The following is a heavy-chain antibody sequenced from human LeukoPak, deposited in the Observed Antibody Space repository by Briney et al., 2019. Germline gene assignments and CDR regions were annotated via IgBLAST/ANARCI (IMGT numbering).Heavy chain of an antibody. CDR3: ARDNAGGPGKDSYGSEY. Sequence: GGSLRLSCAASGFAFSFYAMSWLRQPPGKGLEWVSTINANSGTTSYAASVRGRFPISRDNSKNPVYLQMNGLRAEDTAVYYCARDNAGGPGKDSYGSEYWGQGTLVTVSS. CDR1: GFAFSFYA. D-gene: IGHD5-18*01. V-gene: IGHV3-23*01. CDR2: INANSGTT. J-gene: IGHJ4*02.